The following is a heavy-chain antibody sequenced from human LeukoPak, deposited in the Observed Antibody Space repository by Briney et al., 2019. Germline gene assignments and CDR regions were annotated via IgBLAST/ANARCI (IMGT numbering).Heavy chain of an antibody. CDR2: IYYSGST. CDR1: GGSISSSSYY. D-gene: IGHD6-19*01. Sequence: SETLSLTCTVSGGSISSSSYYWGWIRQPPGKGLEWIGRIYYSGSTYYNPSLKSRVTISVDTSKNQFSLKLSSVTAADTAVYYCASTVSTVAGPSYFDYWGQGTLVTVSS. CDR3: ASTVSTVAGPSYFDY. V-gene: IGHV4-39*01. J-gene: IGHJ4*02.